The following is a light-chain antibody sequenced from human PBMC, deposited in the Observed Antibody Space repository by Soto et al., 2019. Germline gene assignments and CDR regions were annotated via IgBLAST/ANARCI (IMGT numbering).Light chain of an antibody. CDR1: QSISNN. V-gene: IGKV3-11*01. J-gene: IGKJ5*01. Sequence: EIVLTQSPGTLSLSPGERATLSCRASQSISNNLAWYQQKLGQAPRLLIYGASTRATGIPARVSGSGSGTDFTLTISSLEPEDSAVYYCQQRNVWPPVTFGQGTRLEIK. CDR2: GAS. CDR3: QQRNVWPPVT.